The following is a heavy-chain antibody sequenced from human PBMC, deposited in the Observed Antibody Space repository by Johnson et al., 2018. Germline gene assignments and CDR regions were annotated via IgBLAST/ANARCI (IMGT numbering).Heavy chain of an antibody. Sequence: QVQLVQSGAEVKKPGSSVKVSCKASGGTFSSYAISWVRQAPGQGLEWMGGIIPIFGTANYAQKFQGRVTITADESTSPAYMELRSRRSEDTAVYSCARDRGVGAPEYFQHWGQGTLVTVSS. V-gene: IGHV1-69*12. CDR1: GGTFSSYA. D-gene: IGHD1-26*01. J-gene: IGHJ1*01. CDR2: IIPIFGTA. CDR3: ARDRGVGAPEYFQH.